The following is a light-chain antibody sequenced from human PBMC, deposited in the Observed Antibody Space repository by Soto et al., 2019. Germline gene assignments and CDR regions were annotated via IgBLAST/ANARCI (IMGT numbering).Light chain of an antibody. J-gene: IGKJ2*01. CDR3: QEYKSYST. CDR2: KAS. CDR1: QSISSW. Sequence: DIQMTQSPSTLSASVGDRVTITCRASQSISSWLAWYQQKPGKAPKLQIYKASSLESGVPSRFSGSGSGTEFTLTISSLQPDDFATYYCQEYKSYSTFGQGTKLEIK. V-gene: IGKV1-5*03.